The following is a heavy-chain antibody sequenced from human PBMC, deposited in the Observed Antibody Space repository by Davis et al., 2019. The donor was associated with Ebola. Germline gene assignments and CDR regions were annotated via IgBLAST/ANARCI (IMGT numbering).Heavy chain of an antibody. Sequence: GESLKISCAASGFTFSTYSMSWVRQAPGKGLEWVSSISSDSDYIYYADSAKGRFTISRDNAKNSVYLQMNSLRAEDTAVYYCATANRAISGYGGQGTLVSVSS. D-gene: IGHD2-2*02. V-gene: IGHV3-21*01. CDR2: ISSDSDYI. CDR3: ATANRAISGY. J-gene: IGHJ4*02. CDR1: GFTFSTYS.